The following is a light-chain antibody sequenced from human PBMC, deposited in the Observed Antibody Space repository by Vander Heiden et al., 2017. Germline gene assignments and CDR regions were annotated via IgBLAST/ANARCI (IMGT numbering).Light chain of an antibody. V-gene: IGKV3-20*01. Sequence: DIVLTPSPSTLALSAGEAATLSCSASRSVSSSYLAWYQQKPRRPPRLLIYGASTRATGTPARLRGSGSGADFALTISRLEPEDFAVYFCQYYGVSARWTFGHGTKVEI. CDR2: GAS. CDR3: QYYGVSARWT. J-gene: IGKJ1*01. CDR1: RSVSSSY.